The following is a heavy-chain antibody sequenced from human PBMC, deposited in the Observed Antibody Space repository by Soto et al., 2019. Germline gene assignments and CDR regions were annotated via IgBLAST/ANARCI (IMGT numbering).Heavy chain of an antibody. CDR3: VRQDKDHCMDG. CDR2: INNAGTT. J-gene: IGHJ6*02. CDR1: GFDASVNF. V-gene: IGHV3-66*04. Sequence: EVQLVESGGTLVQPGGSLKLSCAASGFDASVNFMTWVRQAPGKGLEWVSSINNAGTTLYSDDVEGRCSISRHDSKNTPYLNMNNLRVEETAMYYCVRQDKDHCMDGWVQGTAFTDSS.